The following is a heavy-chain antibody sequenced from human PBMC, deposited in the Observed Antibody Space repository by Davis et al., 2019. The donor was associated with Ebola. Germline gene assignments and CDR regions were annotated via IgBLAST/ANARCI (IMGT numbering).Heavy chain of an antibody. CDR1: GFTFSTFP. D-gene: IGHD5-12*01. Sequence: PGGSLRLSCAASGFTFSTFPMHWVRQAPGKGLEWVAVVSHDGITTYYADSVKGRFTISRDNSRNTLNLQMNSLRAEDTAVYYCAKQRGYGYPAYYFDYWGQGTLVTVSS. CDR2: VSHDGITT. V-gene: IGHV3-30-3*01. CDR3: AKQRGYGYPAYYFDY. J-gene: IGHJ4*02.